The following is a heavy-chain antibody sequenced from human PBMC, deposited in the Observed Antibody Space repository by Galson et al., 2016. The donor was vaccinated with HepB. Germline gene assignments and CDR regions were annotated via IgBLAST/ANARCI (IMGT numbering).Heavy chain of an antibody. Sequence: LRLSCAASGFTFSGDWMSWVRQAPGKGLEWVANINEDGSEKNYVDSVRGRFTISRDNTKNSLYLQMNSLRAEDTAVYYCAKEPDYDSQWGQGTLVTVSS. CDR2: INEDGSEK. V-gene: IGHV3-7*01. D-gene: IGHD3-22*01. CDR3: AKEPDYDSQ. J-gene: IGHJ4*02. CDR1: GFTFSGDW.